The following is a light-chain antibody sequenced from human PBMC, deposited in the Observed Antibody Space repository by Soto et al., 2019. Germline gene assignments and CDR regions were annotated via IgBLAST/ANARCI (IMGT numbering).Light chain of an antibody. J-gene: IGLJ1*01. CDR2: DVK. Sequence: QSVLTQPRSVSGSPGQSVTISCTGTSSDVGGCNYVTWYQQYPGKAPKVMIYDVKTRPSGVPDRFSGSKSGNTASLTISGLQAEDEADYYCCSYAGDYTFVFGTGTKLTVL. V-gene: IGLV2-11*01. CDR3: CSYAGDYTFV. CDR1: SSDVGGCNY.